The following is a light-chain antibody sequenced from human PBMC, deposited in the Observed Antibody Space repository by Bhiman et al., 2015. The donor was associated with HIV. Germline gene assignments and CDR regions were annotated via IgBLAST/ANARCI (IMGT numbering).Light chain of an antibody. CDR3: QVWDSTSDHPRI. CDR2: Y. Sequence: SYELTQPPSVSVSPGQTARITCSGDALPKQYAYWYQQKPGQAPVLVISYDRPSGIPERFSGSNSGNTATLTISRVEAGDEADYYCQVWDSTSDHPRIFGGGTKLSVL. CDR1: ALPKQY. J-gene: IGLJ2*01. V-gene: IGLV3-21*02.